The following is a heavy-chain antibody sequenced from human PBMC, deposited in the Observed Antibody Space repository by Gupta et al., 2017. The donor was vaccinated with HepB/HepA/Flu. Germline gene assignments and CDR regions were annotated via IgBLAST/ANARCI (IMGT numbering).Heavy chain of an antibody. V-gene: IGHV3-30-3*01. CDR2: ISDDGSNK. D-gene: IGHD5-18*01. CDR3: ARDGGLQLWSYYCDY. J-gene: IGHJ4*02. Sequence: QVQLVESGGGVVQPGRSLRLSRPASGFTFCRYGMHWVRQAPGKGLEWVAVISDDGSNKYYADSVKGRFTISRDNSKNTLYLQMNSLRAEDTAVYYCARDGGLQLWSYYCDYWGQGTRGTVAS. CDR1: GFTFCRYG.